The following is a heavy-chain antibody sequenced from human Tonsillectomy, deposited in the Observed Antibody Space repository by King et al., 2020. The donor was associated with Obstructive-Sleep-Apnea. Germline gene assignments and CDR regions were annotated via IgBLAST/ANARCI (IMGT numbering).Heavy chain of an antibody. V-gene: IGHV3-21*01. J-gene: IGHJ6*02. CDR2: ISSSSSYV. Sequence: VQLVESGGGLVKPGGSLRLSCAASGFTFSSYSMNWVRQAPGKGLEWVSSISSSSSYVYYADSVKGRFTISRDNAKNSLYLQMNSRRAEDTAVYYCAREYCSSTSCYEYYYYYYGMDVWGQGTTVTVSS. CDR1: GFTFSSYS. CDR3: AREYCSSTSCYEYYYYYYGMDV. D-gene: IGHD2-2*01.